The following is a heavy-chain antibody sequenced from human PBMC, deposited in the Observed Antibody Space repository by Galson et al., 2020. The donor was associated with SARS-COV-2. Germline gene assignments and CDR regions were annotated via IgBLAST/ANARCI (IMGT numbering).Heavy chain of an antibody. V-gene: IGHV2-5*02. Sequence: SCPTLVKPTQTLTLTCTFSGFSLSTSGVGVGWIRQPPGKALEWLALIYWDDDKRYSPSLKSSLTITKDTSKNQVVLTMTNMDPVDTATYYCAHTFRWIQLWLPGCSFDPWGQGTLVTVSS. CDR1: GFSLSTSGVG. CDR2: IYWDDDK. CDR3: AHTFRWIQLWLPGCSFDP. D-gene: IGHD5-18*01. J-gene: IGHJ5*02.